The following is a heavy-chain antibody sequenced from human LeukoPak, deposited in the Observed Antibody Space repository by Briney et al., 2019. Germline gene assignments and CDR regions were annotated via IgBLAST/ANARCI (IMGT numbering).Heavy chain of an antibody. CDR1: GGTFSSYA. D-gene: IGHD3-22*01. J-gene: IGHJ4*02. Sequence: SVKVSCKASGGTFSSYAISWVRQAPGQGLEWMGGIIPIFGTANYAQKFQGRVTITADESTSTAYMELSSLRSEDTAVYYCARVPGSYYESSGYFKRIEYYFDYWGQGTLVTASS. CDR3: ARVPGSYYESSGYFKRIEYYFDY. CDR2: IIPIFGTA. V-gene: IGHV1-69*13.